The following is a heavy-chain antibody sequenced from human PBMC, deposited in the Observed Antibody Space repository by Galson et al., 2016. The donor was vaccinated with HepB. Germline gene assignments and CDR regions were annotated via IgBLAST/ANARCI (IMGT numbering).Heavy chain of an antibody. CDR2: ITYNGDKI. CDR3: ARALRDDFWRGYYSGNLYYYGMDV. D-gene: IGHD3-3*01. V-gene: IGHV3-9*01. J-gene: IGHJ6*02. Sequence: SLRLSCAASGFTFDGCVMHWVRQAPGKGLEWVSSITYNGDKIAYADSVKGRFTISRANAKNTLYLQANSLRAEDTAVYYCARALRDDFWRGYYSGNLYYYGMDVWGQGTTVTVSS. CDR1: GFTFDGCV.